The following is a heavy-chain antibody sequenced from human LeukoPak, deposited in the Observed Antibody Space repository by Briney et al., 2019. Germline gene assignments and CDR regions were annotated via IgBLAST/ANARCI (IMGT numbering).Heavy chain of an antibody. CDR2: ISGSGVST. Sequence: GGSLRLACAASGFRFSSYAMSWVRQAPGKGLEWVSAISGSGVSTYHADSVKGRFTVSRDNSKNTLYLQMSSLRAEDTAVYYCAKDERNWNYNLASQTYDWGQGTLVTVSS. CDR3: AKDERNWNYNLASQTYD. J-gene: IGHJ4*02. CDR1: GFRFSSYA. D-gene: IGHD1-7*01. V-gene: IGHV3-23*01.